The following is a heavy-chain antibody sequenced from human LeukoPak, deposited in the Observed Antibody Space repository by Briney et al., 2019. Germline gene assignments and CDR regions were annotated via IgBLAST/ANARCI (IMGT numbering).Heavy chain of an antibody. Sequence: GRSLRLSCAASGFTFSSYGMHWVRQAPGKGLEWVAVISYDGSNKYYADSVKGRFTISRDNSKNTLYLQMNSLRAEDTAVYYCAKGFGSGQNDYWGQGTLVTVSS. CDR3: AKGFGSGQNDY. J-gene: IGHJ4*02. CDR2: ISYDGSNK. V-gene: IGHV3-30*18. CDR1: GFTFSSYG. D-gene: IGHD2-15*01.